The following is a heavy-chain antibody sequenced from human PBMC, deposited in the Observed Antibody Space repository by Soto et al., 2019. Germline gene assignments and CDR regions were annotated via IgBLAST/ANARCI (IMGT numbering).Heavy chain of an antibody. Sequence: QVQLVESGGGLVKPGGSLRLSCAASGFTFSDYYMSWIRQAPGKGLEWVSYIRSSGSTIYYADSVKGRFTISRDNAKNTLYLPITSLRAEDTAVYYCARDTYQLLYAFDIWGQGTMVTVSS. CDR2: IRSSGSTI. CDR3: ARDTYQLLYAFDI. V-gene: IGHV3-11*01. J-gene: IGHJ3*02. D-gene: IGHD2-2*01. CDR1: GFTFSDYY.